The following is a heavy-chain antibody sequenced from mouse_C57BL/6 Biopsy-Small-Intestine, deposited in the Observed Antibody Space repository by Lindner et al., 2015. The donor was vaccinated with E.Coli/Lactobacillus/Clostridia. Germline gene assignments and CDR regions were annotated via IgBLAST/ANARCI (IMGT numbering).Heavy chain of an antibody. CDR2: IYPGDGDT. CDR1: GYASSSSW. CDR3: ASGSGY. V-gene: IGHV1-82*01. J-gene: IGHJ3*01. D-gene: IGHD3-2*02. Sequence: VQLQESGPELVKPGASVKISCKASGYASSSSWMNWVKQRPGKGLEWIGRIYPGDGDTNYNGKFKGKATLTADKSSSTAYMQLSSLTSEDSAVYFCASGSGYWGQGTLVTVSA.